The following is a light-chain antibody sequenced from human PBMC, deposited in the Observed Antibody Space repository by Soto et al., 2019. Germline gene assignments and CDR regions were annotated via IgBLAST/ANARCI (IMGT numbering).Light chain of an antibody. CDR1: ISNIGSNT. Sequence: QSVLTQPPSASGTPGQRVIISCSGTISNIGSNTVNWYQQFPGTVPKLLISQTDQRPSGVPDRFSGSKSGTSASLAISGLRSEDEADYYCAAWDDSLSGFYVFGSGTKVTVL. J-gene: IGLJ1*01. V-gene: IGLV1-44*01. CDR3: AAWDDSLSGFYV. CDR2: QTD.